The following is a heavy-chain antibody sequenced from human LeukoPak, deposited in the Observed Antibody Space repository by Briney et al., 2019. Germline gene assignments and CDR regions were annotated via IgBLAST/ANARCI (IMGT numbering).Heavy chain of an antibody. Sequence: PSETLSLTCTVSGGSISSSSYYWGWIRQPPGKGLEWIGSIYYSGSTYYNPSLKSRVTISVDTSKNQFSLKLSSVTAADTAVYYCVGAAAADNWFDPWGQGTLVTVSS. J-gene: IGHJ5*02. CDR2: IYYSGST. CDR3: VGAAAADNWFDP. D-gene: IGHD6-13*01. V-gene: IGHV4-39*01. CDR1: GGSISSSSYY.